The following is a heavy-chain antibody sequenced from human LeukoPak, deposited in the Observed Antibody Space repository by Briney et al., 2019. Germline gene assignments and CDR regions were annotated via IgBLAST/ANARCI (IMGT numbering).Heavy chain of an antibody. V-gene: IGHV1-69*04. D-gene: IGHD3-22*01. Sequence: SVKVSCKASGGTFSSYAISWVRQAPGQGLEWIGRIIPILGIANYAQKFQGRVTITADKSTSTAYMELSSLRSEDTAVYYCARVRDYYDSSGYSDTGYFDYWGQGTLVTVSS. CDR1: GGTFSSYA. J-gene: IGHJ4*02. CDR2: IIPILGIA. CDR3: ARVRDYYDSSGYSDTGYFDY.